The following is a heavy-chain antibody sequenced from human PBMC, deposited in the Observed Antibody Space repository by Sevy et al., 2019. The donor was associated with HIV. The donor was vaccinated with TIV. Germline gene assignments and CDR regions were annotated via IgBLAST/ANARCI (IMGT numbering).Heavy chain of an antibody. Sequence: GGSLRLSCPASGFTFPNYAMNWVRQAPGKGLEWVSAISGSGGTTYYADSVQGRFTISRDKSKNTLYLQMNSLRAEDTAVYYCAKVLARGVAVAGTAWGKDVWGQGTTVTVSS. CDR2: ISGSGGTT. D-gene: IGHD6-19*01. J-gene: IGHJ6*02. V-gene: IGHV3-23*01. CDR1: GFTFPNYA. CDR3: AKVLARGVAVAGTAWGKDV.